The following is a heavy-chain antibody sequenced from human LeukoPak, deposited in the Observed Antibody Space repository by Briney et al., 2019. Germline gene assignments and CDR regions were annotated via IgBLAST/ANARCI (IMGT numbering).Heavy chain of an antibody. V-gene: IGHV3-30*18. CDR2: ISYDGGNK. D-gene: IGHD2-2*03. CDR1: GFTFSSYG. Sequence: GRSLRLSCAASGFTFSSYGMHWVRQAPGKGLEWVAVISYDGGNKYYADSVRGRFTISRDNSKNTLYLQMNSLRAEDTAVYYCAKDLGWAPSDYWGQGTLVTVSS. J-gene: IGHJ4*02. CDR3: AKDLGWAPSDY.